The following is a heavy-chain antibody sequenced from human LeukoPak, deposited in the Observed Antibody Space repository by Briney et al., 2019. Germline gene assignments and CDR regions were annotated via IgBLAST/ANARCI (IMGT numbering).Heavy chain of an antibody. CDR1: GGSISSYY. Sequence: PSETLSLTCTVSGGSISSYYWSWIRQPPGKGLEWIGYIYDSGSTNYNPSLKSRVTISVDTSKNQFSLKLSSVTAADTAVYYCARTFVVRGDNGWFDPWGQGTLVTVSS. D-gene: IGHD3-10*01. CDR2: IYDSGST. V-gene: IGHV4-59*08. CDR3: ARTFVVRGDNGWFDP. J-gene: IGHJ5*02.